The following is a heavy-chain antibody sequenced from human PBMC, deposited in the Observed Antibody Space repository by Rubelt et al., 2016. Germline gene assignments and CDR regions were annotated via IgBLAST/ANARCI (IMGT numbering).Heavy chain of an antibody. CDR3: STADSSSWYDATDT. CDR1: GDTLSVFS. Sequence: QVQLVQSGAVLKKPGASVKVSCKVSGDTLSVFSIHWVRQAPGKGLEWMGGFAGEDGETDYAQNFHGRLIMTEETSTDTAYMELSRLTSADTAVYYCSTADSSSWYDATDTWGQGTMVTVSS. D-gene: IGHD6-13*01. V-gene: IGHV1-24*01. CDR2: FAGEDGET. J-gene: IGHJ3*02.